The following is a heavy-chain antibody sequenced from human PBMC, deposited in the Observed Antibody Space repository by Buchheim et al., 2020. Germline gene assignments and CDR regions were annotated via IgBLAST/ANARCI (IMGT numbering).Heavy chain of an antibody. V-gene: IGHV3-7*04. D-gene: IGHD3-9*01. Sequence: EVQLVESGGGLVQPGGSLRLSCAASGFTFSSYWMSWVRQAPGKGLEWVANIKQDGSEKYYVDSVKGRFTISRDNAKNSIYLQMNSLRAEDTAVYYCERVAAYYDILTGYYEYYFDYWGQGTL. CDR2: IKQDGSEK. J-gene: IGHJ4*02. CDR3: ERVAAYYDILTGYYEYYFDY. CDR1: GFTFSSYW.